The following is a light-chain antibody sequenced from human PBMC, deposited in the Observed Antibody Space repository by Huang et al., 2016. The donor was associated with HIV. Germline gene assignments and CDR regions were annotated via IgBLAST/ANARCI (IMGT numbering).Light chain of an antibody. V-gene: IGKV1-5*03. CDR1: QSISNW. J-gene: IGKJ2*01. CDR3: QQYKYYWPYT. CDR2: KAS. Sequence: DIQMTQSPSTLSASVGDRVTITCRASQSISNWLAWYQQKPGEAPNLLIYKASTLQGGVPSRFSGRGSGTEFTITISSLQPDDFATYYCQQYKYYWPYTFGQGTKVEIK.